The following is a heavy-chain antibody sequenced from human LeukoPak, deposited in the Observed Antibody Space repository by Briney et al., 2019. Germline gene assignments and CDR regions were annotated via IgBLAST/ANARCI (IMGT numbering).Heavy chain of an antibody. Sequence: GGSLRLSCTASGFTFGDYAMSWFRQAPGKGLEWVGFIRSKAYGGTTEYAASVKGRFTISRDDSKSIAYLQMNSLKTEDTAVYYCTRDPMDGSSWVHWYFDLWGRGTLVTVSS. CDR3: TRDPMDGSSWVHWYFDL. D-gene: IGHD6-13*01. CDR2: IRSKAYGGTT. V-gene: IGHV3-49*03. CDR1: GFTFGDYA. J-gene: IGHJ2*01.